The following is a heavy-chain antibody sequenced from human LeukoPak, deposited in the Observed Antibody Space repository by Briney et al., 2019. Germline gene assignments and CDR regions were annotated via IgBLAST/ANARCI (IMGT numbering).Heavy chain of an antibody. Sequence: PGGSLRLSCAAPGFTFSSYAMGWVRQAPGKGLEWVSAISGSGGSTYYADSVKGRFTIPRDNPKNTLYLQMNSLRAEDTAVYYCAKDRSIAARPGWYFDYWGQGTLVTVSS. V-gene: IGHV3-23*01. CDR3: AKDRSIAARPGWYFDY. J-gene: IGHJ4*02. D-gene: IGHD6-6*01. CDR2: ISGSGGST. CDR1: GFTFSSYA.